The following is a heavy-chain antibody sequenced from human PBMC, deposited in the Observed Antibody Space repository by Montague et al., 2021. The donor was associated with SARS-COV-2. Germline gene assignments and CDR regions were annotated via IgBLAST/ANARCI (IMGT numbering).Heavy chain of an antibody. D-gene: IGHD3-3*01. Sequence: SETLSLTCAVYSGSFSDLYWTWIRQSPGKGLEWIGEINHTGSATSHPSLKGRVPLSIDTSKNQFSLKLQSVTPADTAVYYCARGQVPISGVLIFIPAAGHLDGWGQGTSVTVSS. CDR3: ARGQVPISGVLIFIPAAGHLDG. J-gene: IGHJ3*01. CDR2: INHTGSA. CDR1: SGSFSDLY. V-gene: IGHV4-34*01.